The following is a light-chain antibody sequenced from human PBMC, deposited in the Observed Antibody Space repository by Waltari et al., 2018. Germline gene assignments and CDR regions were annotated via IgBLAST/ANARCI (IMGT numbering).Light chain of an antibody. CDR1: QSVSSTY. V-gene: IGKV3-20*01. Sequence: EIVLTQSPGTLSLSPGDRPTLSCTASQSVSSTYLAWYQQKPGQAPRLLIYAASNRATDIPDRFSGSGSGTDFTLTINRLEPEDFAVYYCQQYGTSPTWTFGQGTKVVIK. J-gene: IGKJ1*01. CDR3: QQYGTSPTWT. CDR2: AAS.